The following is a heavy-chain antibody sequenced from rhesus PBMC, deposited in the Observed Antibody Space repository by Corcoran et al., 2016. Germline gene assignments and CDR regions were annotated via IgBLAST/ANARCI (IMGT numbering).Heavy chain of an antibody. CDR1: GGSVSSSNW. J-gene: IGHJ4*01. V-gene: IGHV4-65*01. CDR2: ISGSRGST. D-gene: IGHD4-23*01. CDR3: ARDEYSNYGGLDF. Sequence: QVQLQESGPGLVKPSETLSLTCAVSGGSVSSSNWWSWIRQPPGKGLEWIGYISGSRGSTYYNPSRKSRVTSSTDMSKNQFSLKLSSVTAADTAVYYCARDEYSNYGGLDFWDQGGLVTVSS.